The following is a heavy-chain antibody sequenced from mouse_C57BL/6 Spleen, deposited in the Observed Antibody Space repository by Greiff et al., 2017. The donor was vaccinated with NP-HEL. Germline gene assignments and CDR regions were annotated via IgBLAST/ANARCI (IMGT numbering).Heavy chain of an antibody. CDR2: IYPGDGDT. V-gene: IGHV1-82*01. J-gene: IGHJ1*03. Sequence: VQLQQSGPELVKPGASVKISCKASGYAFSSSWMNWVKQRPGKGLEWIGRIYPGDGDTNYNGKFKGKATLTADKSSSTAYMQLSSLTSADSAVYFCARSGGSHWYFDVWGTGTTVTVSS. D-gene: IGHD1-1*01. CDR1: GYAFSSSW. CDR3: ARSGGSHWYFDV.